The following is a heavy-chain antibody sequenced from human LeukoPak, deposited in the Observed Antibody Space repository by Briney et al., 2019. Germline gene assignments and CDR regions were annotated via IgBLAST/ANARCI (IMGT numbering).Heavy chain of an antibody. Sequence: SETLSLTCAVSGGSISSSNWWSWVRQPPGKGLEWIGEIYHSGSTNYNPSLKSRVTISVDKSKNQFSLRLSSVTAADTAVYYCARLDYYDSSGGMDVWGQGTTVTVSS. CDR2: IYHSGST. J-gene: IGHJ6*02. CDR1: GGSISSSNW. CDR3: ARLDYYDSSGGMDV. V-gene: IGHV4-4*02. D-gene: IGHD3-22*01.